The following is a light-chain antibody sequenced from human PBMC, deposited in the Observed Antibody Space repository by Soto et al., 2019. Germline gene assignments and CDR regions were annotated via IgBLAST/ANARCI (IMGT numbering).Light chain of an antibody. V-gene: IGKV1-5*01. Sequence: DIQMTQSPSTLSASVGDRVTITCRASQRISNWLAWYQQKPGKAPDLLIYDASKLQSGVPASFSGSESGTEFTLTIASLQPDDFATYYCQQYYNYSTFGQGTKVDIK. CDR1: QRISNW. CDR3: QQYYNYST. J-gene: IGKJ1*01. CDR2: DAS.